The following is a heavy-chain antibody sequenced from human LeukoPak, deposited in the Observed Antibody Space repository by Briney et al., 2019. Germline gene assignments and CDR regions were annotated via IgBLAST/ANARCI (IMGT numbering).Heavy chain of an antibody. CDR1: GYSFPTYW. J-gene: IGHJ4*02. CDR3: ARPPSRGYSSSFEY. Sequence: GESLKISCKGSGYSFPTYWIAWVRQMPGKGLEWMGIIYPDGSNIRYSPSFQGQVTISADKSISTAYLQWSSLKASDTAMYYCARPPSRGYSSSFEYWGQGTLVTVSS. V-gene: IGHV5-51*01. D-gene: IGHD2-2*03. CDR2: IYPDGSNI.